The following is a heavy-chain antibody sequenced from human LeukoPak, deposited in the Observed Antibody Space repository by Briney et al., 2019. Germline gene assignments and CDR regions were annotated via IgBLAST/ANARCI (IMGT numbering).Heavy chain of an antibody. V-gene: IGHV4-34*01. J-gene: IGHJ4*02. D-gene: IGHD2-2*01. CDR1: GGSFSGYY. Sequence: SETLSLTCAVYGGSFSGYYWSWIRQPPGKGLEWIGEINHSGSTNYNPSLKSRVTISVDTSKNQFSLKLRSVTAADTAVYYCARGGISTSLDYWGQGILVTVSS. CDR2: INHSGST. CDR3: ARGGISTSLDY.